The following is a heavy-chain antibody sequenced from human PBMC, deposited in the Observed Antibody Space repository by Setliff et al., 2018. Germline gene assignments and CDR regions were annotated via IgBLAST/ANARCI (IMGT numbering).Heavy chain of an antibody. CDR2: ISNRGST. V-gene: IGHV4-59*11. Sequence: ASETLSLTCTVSGDYISSQYWSWIRQPPGKGLEWIGYISNRGSTDYNPSLKSRVTISEDTSRSQFSPKLTSVTTADTAVYYCALSDHYPFYYDYWGLGTLVTVSS. CDR3: ALSDHYPFYYDY. CDR1: GDYISSQY. D-gene: IGHD3-3*01. J-gene: IGHJ4*02.